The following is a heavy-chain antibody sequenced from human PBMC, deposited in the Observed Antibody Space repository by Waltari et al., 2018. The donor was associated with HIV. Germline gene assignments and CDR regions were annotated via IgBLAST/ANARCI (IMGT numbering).Heavy chain of an antibody. D-gene: IGHD3-3*01. CDR3: ARESFAHNFGLSPVSYFFDY. Sequence: QIQLVQPGVEVKKPGASVKVSCKTSHHTFASYSFNWVRQAPGQGLEWMGWISTNNGVTAIAQKFQGRVTLTTDTTTSTAYMELRSLGPDDTAVYFCARESFAHNFGLSPVSYFFDYWGQGTLVTVSS. V-gene: IGHV1-18*01. CDR2: ISTNNGVT. CDR1: HHTFASYS. J-gene: IGHJ4*02.